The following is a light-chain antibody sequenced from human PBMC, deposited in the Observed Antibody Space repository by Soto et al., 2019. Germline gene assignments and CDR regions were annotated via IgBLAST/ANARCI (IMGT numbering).Light chain of an antibody. Sequence: DIQMTQSPSSVSASVGDRVTITCRASQAINSWLAWYQQKPGKAPKLLIYGASSLQSGVPSRFIGSESGTDLTLAISSLQPEDFATYYCQQANSFPYTFGQGTKLEIK. J-gene: IGKJ2*01. CDR1: QAINSW. V-gene: IGKV1D-12*01. CDR2: GAS. CDR3: QQANSFPYT.